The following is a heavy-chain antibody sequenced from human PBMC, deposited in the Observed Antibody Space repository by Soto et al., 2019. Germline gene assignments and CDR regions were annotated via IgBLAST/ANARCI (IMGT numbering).Heavy chain of an antibody. Sequence: GGSLRLSCAASGFTFSSYGMHWVRQAPGKGLEWVAVIWYDGSNKYYADSVKGRFTISRDNSKNTLYLQMNSLRAEDTAVYYCARGGSGWYVKSYYYYGMDVWGQGTTVTVSS. D-gene: IGHD6-19*01. CDR2: IWYDGSNK. V-gene: IGHV3-33*01. J-gene: IGHJ6*02. CDR1: GFTFSSYG. CDR3: ARGGSGWYVKSYYYYGMDV.